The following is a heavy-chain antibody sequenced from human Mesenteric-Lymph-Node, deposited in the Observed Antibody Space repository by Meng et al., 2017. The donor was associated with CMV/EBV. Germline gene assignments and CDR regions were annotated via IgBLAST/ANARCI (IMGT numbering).Heavy chain of an antibody. CDR2: IIPIFSTS. V-gene: IGHV1-69*05. CDR1: GGTFSSYA. D-gene: IGHD2-2*01. J-gene: IGHJ6*02. Sequence: SVKVSCKASGGTFSSYAISWVRQAPGQGLEWMGGIIPIFSTSNYAQKFQGRVTITTDGSTSTAYMELSSLRSEDTAVYYCARGNTMGYYYYGMDVWGQGTTVTVSS. CDR3: ARGNTMGYYYYGMDV.